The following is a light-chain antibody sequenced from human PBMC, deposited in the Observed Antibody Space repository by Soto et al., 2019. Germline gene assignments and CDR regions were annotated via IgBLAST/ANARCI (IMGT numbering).Light chain of an antibody. Sequence: EIVLTQSPGTLSLSPGERATLSCRASQSVNIHLAWYQQKPGQAPRLLIYGASTRATGIPARFSGSGSGAELTLTISSLQSEDFAVYYCQQYNNWPPLTFGGGTKVDIK. CDR1: QSVNIH. CDR2: GAS. J-gene: IGKJ4*01. V-gene: IGKV3-15*01. CDR3: QQYNNWPPLT.